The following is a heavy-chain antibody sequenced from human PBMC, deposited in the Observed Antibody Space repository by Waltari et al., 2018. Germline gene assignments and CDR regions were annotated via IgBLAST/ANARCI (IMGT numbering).Heavy chain of an antibody. CDR3: ARIQFYDNNDYRYFDY. CDR1: GFNCDDYG. Sequence: EVHLVDSGGGVVRPGGSLRLFCVASGFNCDDYGMSWVRQVPGKGLEWVSGITWDGGDTGYADFVKGRFTISRDNAKNSLFLQMDSLRAEDTALYFCARIQFYDNNDYRYFDYWGQGTLVTVSS. J-gene: IGHJ4*02. V-gene: IGHV3-20*04. D-gene: IGHD3-22*01. CDR2: ITWDGGDT.